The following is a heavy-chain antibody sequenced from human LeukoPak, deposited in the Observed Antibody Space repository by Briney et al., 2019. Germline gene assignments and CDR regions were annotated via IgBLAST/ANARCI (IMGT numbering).Heavy chain of an antibody. CDR2: ISAYNGNT. J-gene: IGHJ4*02. Sequence: ASVKVSCKASGYTFTSYGISWVRQAPGQGLEGMGWISAYNGNTNYAQKLQGRVTMTTDTSTSTAYMELRSLRSDDTAVYYCARSSGYDWRDYFDYWGQGTLVTVSS. V-gene: IGHV1-18*04. CDR1: GYTFTSYG. D-gene: IGHD5-12*01. CDR3: ARSSGYDWRDYFDY.